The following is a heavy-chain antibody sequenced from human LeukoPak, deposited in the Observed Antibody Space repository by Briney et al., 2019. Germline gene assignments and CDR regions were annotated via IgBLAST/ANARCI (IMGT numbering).Heavy chain of an antibody. Sequence: ASVKVSCKASGYTFTSYDINWMRQATGQGLEWMGWMNPNSGNTGYAQKFQGRVTMTRNTSISTAYMELSSLRSEDTAVYYCARGARKYDILTGYYGCWFDPWGQGTLVTVSS. CDR3: ARGARKYDILTGYYGCWFDP. V-gene: IGHV1-8*01. CDR1: GYTFTSYD. D-gene: IGHD3-9*01. CDR2: MNPNSGNT. J-gene: IGHJ5*02.